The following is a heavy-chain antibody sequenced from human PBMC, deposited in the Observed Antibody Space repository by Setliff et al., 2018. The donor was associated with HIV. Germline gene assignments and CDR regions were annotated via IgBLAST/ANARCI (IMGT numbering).Heavy chain of an antibody. CDR1: GDSISSYY. Sequence: SETLSLTCTVSGDSISSYYWSWIRQPPGKGLEWIGYIYSTGDSNYNPSLKSRVTMAVDTSKNQFSLKLTSVTAADTAVYYCARYRRPPYYLDYWGQGTLVTVSS. D-gene: IGHD3-16*02. CDR2: IYSTGDS. CDR3: ARYRRPPYYLDY. J-gene: IGHJ4*02. V-gene: IGHV4-4*09.